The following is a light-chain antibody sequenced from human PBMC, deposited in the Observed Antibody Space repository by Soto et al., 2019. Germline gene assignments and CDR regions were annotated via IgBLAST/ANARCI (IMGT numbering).Light chain of an antibody. V-gene: IGLV2-8*01. CDR3: SSYAGNDIVL. CDR2: DVT. CDR1: SGDVGGYTY. J-gene: IGLJ2*01. Sequence: QSALTQPPSASGSPGQSVTISCTGTSGDVGGYTYVSWYQQHPGKAPKLLIHDVTERPSGVPDRFSGSRSDSTASLTVSGLQAEDEADYYCSSYAGNDIVLFGGGTKLTVL.